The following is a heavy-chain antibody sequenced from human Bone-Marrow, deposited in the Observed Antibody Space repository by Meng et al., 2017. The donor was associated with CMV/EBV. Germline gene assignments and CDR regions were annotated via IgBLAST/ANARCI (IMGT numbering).Heavy chain of an antibody. CDR1: GFTFNNAW. CDR2: IKSKSDGGTA. V-gene: IGHV3-15*01. Sequence: GESLKISCAASGFTFNNAWMSWVRQAPGKGLEWVGRIKSKSDGGTADYAAPVKGRFTISRDDSKNTLYLQMNSLKTEDTAVYYCTTDLWIVVIPAAIRPWGQGPLVTVSS. D-gene: IGHD2-2*02. CDR3: TTDLWIVVIPAAIRP. J-gene: IGHJ5*02.